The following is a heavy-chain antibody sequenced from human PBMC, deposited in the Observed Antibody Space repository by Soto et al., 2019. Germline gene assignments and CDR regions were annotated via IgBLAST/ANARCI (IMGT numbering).Heavy chain of an antibody. CDR1: GYTFTSYS. Sequence: ASVKVSCKASGYTFTSYSISWVRQAPGQGLEWMGWISAYNGNTNYAQKLQGRVTMTTDTSTSTAYMELRSLRSDDTAVYYCARESGSYLGYYYGMDVWGQGTTVTVSS. J-gene: IGHJ6*02. D-gene: IGHD1-26*01. CDR3: ARESGSYLGYYYGMDV. CDR2: ISAYNGNT. V-gene: IGHV1-18*04.